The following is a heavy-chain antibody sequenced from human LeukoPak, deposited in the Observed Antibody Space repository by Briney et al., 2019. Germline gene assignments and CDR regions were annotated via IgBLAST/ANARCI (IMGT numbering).Heavy chain of an antibody. CDR1: GYSIRSDYY. CDR2: IYHSGST. D-gene: IGHD3-3*01. V-gene: IGHV4-38-2*01. Sequence: SETLSLTCAVSGYSIRSDYYWGWIRQPPGKGLEWIGTIYHSGSTYLNPSLKSRVTISVDTSKNQFSLNLNSVTAADTAVYYCTSGPNFYYFDYWGQGTLVTVSS. CDR3: TSGPNFYYFDY. J-gene: IGHJ4*02.